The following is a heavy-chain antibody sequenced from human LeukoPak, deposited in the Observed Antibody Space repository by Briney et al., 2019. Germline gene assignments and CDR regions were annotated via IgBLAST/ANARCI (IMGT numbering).Heavy chain of an antibody. CDR2: INTGNGDT. CDR3: ARFILVVPGGSHHNYGVDL. V-gene: IGHV1-3*04. Sequence: ASVKVSCKASGYTFTNYAMHWVRQAPGQRLEWMGWINTGNGDTKYSQKFQGGVTITRDTSASTAYMELSSLRSEDTAVYYCARFILVVPGGSHHNYGVDLWGQGTLVTVSS. J-gene: IGHJ5*02. D-gene: IGHD2-2*01. CDR1: GYTFTNYA.